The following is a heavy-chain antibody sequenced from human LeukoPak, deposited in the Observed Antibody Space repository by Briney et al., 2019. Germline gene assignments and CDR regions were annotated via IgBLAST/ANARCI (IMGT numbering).Heavy chain of an antibody. V-gene: IGHV3-23*01. CDR3: AKGGHHFNPFHN. J-gene: IGHJ4*02. Sequence: PGGSLRLSCAVSGFTFSTSPMAWVRQSSGKGLEWVSSIHAGGGDPFCADSVQGRCTISRDNSKNTLFLQLNSLRVDDTAIYFCAKGGHHFNPFHNWGRGTLVTVSS. CDR1: GFTFSTSP. CDR2: IHAGGGDP.